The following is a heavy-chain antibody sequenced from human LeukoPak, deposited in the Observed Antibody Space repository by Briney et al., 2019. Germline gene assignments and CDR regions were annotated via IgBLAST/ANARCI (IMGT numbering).Heavy chain of an antibody. J-gene: IGHJ4*02. Sequence: GGSLRLSCAASGFTFSSYWMSWIRQAPGKGLEWVANIKKDGSEKQYLDSVKGRFTISRDNARNSLYLQMNSLRAEDTAVYYCARDREYMSGSYIDYWGQGTLVTVSS. D-gene: IGHD1-26*01. V-gene: IGHV3-7*01. CDR1: GFTFSSYW. CDR3: ARDREYMSGSYIDY. CDR2: IKKDGSEK.